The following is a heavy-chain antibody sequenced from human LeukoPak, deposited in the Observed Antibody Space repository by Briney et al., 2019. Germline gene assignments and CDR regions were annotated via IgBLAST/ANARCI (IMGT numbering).Heavy chain of an antibody. CDR2: IIPILGIA. J-gene: IGHJ6*02. Sequence: ASVKVSCKASGGTFSSYAISWVRQAPGQGLEWMGRIIPILGIANYAQKFHGRVTITADKSTSTAYMELSSLRSEDTAVYYCARISKSNYYGMDVWGQGTTVTVSS. V-gene: IGHV1-69*04. CDR3: ARISKSNYYGMDV. CDR1: GGTFSSYA.